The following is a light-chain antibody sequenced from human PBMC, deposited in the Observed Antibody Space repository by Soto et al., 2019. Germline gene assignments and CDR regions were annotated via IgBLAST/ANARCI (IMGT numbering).Light chain of an antibody. CDR1: SSDVGRYNY. V-gene: IGLV2-14*03. CDR2: DVS. J-gene: IGLJ1*01. CDR3: SSFTSSSTFV. Sequence: QSVLAQPASVSGSRGQSITISCTGTSSDVGRYNYVSWFQQHPGKVPKLIIYDVSNWPSGVSDRFSGSKSGNTASLTISGLHLEDEADYYCSSFTSSSTFVFGTGTKLTVL.